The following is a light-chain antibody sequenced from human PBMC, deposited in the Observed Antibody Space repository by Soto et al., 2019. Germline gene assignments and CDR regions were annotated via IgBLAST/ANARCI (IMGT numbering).Light chain of an antibody. V-gene: IGKV3-15*01. J-gene: IGKJ1*01. CDR3: QQFTDWPRT. CDR2: GAT. Sequence: EIVMTQSPATLSVSPGERATLSCRASQSITSNLAWYQQKPGQPPRLLIYGATTRAAGVPARFSGSGSGTEFSLTISSLQSEDFAVYYCQQFTDWPRTFGQGTKVE. CDR1: QSITSN.